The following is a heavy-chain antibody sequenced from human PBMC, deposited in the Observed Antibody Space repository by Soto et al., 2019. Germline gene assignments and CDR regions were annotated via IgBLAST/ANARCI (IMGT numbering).Heavy chain of an antibody. J-gene: IGHJ6*03. CDR3: ARDQVGTIYDISTAGYYCYLMDV. V-gene: IGHV3-21*01. CDR1: GFTFSSYS. Sequence: GGSLRLSCAASGFTFSSYSMNWVRQAPGKGLEWVSSISSSSSYIYYADSVKGRFTISRDNAKNSLYLQMNSLRAEDTAVYYCARDQVGTIYDISTAGYYCYLMDVSGKRTT. D-gene: IGHD3-9*01. CDR2: ISSSSSYI.